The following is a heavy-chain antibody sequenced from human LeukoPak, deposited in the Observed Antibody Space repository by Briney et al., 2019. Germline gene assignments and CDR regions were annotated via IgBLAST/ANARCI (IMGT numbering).Heavy chain of an antibody. J-gene: IGHJ6*03. Sequence: PGGSLRLSCAASGYTSSSYWMHWVRQAPGKGLVWVSRINSDGSSTSYADSVKGRFTISRDNAKNTLYLQMNSLRAEDTAVYYCARDEDSSSWYYYYYMDVWGKGTTVTVSS. V-gene: IGHV3-74*01. CDR2: INSDGSST. CDR1: GYTSSSYW. CDR3: ARDEDSSSWYYYYYMDV. D-gene: IGHD6-13*01.